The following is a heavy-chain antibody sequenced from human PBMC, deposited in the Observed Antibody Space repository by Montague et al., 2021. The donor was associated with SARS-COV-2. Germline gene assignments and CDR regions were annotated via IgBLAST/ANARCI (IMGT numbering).Heavy chain of an antibody. CDR3: ARDGRFGELDY. J-gene: IGHJ4*02. V-gene: IGHV3-48*03. Sequence: SLRLSCAASGFTFRTYEMNWVRQAPGKGLGWVSYISSSGSTIYYADSVKGRFTISRDNAKNSLYLQMNSLRAEDTAVYYCARDGRFGELDYWGQGTLVTVST. D-gene: IGHD3-10*01. CDR2: ISSSGSTI. CDR1: GFTFRTYE.